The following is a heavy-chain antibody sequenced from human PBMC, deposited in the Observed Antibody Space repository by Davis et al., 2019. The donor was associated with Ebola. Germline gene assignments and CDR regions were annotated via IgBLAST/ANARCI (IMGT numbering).Heavy chain of an antibody. V-gene: IGHV3-21*01. Sequence: GESLNISCAASGFTFSSYSMNWVRQAPGKGLEWVSSISSSSSYIYYADSVKGRFTTSRDNAKNSLYLQMNSLRAEDTAVYYCAPSSIAARPGYYYGMDVWGQGTTVTVSS. D-gene: IGHD6-6*01. CDR3: APSSIAARPGYYYGMDV. CDR2: ISSSSSYI. J-gene: IGHJ6*02. CDR1: GFTFSSYS.